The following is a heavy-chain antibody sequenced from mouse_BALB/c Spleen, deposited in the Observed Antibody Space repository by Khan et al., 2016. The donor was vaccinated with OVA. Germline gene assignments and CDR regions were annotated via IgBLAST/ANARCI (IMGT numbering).Heavy chain of an antibody. CDR1: GYSITSDYA. D-gene: IGHD1-1*01. V-gene: IGHV3-2*02. J-gene: IGHJ4*01. CDR2: ISYSGST. Sequence: EVQLVESGPGLVKPSQSLSLTCTVTGYSITSDYAWNWIRQFPGNKLEWMGYISYSGSTNYNPALKSRISITRDTSKNQFFLQLNSVTTEDTATYYGARYCSRYNYAMDYWGQGTSVTGSS. CDR3: ARYCSRYNYAMDY.